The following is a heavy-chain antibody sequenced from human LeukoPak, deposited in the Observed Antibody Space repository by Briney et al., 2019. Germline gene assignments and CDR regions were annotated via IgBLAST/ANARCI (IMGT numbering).Heavy chain of an antibody. V-gene: IGHV4-4*07. Sequence: SETLSLTCSVSGGSISNYYWSWIRQSAGKGLEWIGRMQPSGTTHYNPSLQSRATMSVDTSKNQFSLRLSSVTAADTAIYYCATDKYCSSTNCYSPNWFDPWGQGTLVTVSS. CDR3: ATDKYCSSTNCYSPNWFDP. CDR1: GGSISNYY. CDR2: MQPSGTT. D-gene: IGHD2-2*01. J-gene: IGHJ5*02.